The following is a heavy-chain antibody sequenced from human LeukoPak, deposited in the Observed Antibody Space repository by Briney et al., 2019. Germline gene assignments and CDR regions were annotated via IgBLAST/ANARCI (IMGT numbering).Heavy chain of an antibody. CDR3: ASHSPEGGLTDYYYYGMDV. D-gene: IGHD2-21*02. V-gene: IGHV1-18*01. J-gene: IGHJ6*02. CDR2: ISAYNGNT. Sequence: GASVKVSCKASGYTFTSYGISWVRQAPGQGLEWTGWISAYNGNTNYAQKLQGRVTMTTDTSTSAAYMELRSLRSDDTAVYYCASHSPEGGLTDYYYYGMDVWGQGTTVTVSS. CDR1: GYTFTSYG.